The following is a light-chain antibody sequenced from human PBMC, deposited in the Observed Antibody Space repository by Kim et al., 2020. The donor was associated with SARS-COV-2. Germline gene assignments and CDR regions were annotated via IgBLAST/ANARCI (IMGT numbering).Light chain of an antibody. CDR2: RNN. Sequence: QSVLTQPPSASGTPGQRVTISCSGSSSNIGSNYVYWYQQLPGTAPKLLIYRNNVRPSGVPDRFSGSKSGTSASLAISGLRSEDEADYYCAAWDDSLSGEVFGTGTKVTVL. V-gene: IGLV1-47*01. J-gene: IGLJ1*01. CDR1: SSNIGSNY. CDR3: AAWDDSLSGEV.